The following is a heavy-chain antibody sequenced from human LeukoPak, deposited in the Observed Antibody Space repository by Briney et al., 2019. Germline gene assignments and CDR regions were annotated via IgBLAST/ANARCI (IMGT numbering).Heavy chain of an antibody. Sequence: SVKVSCKASGYTFTSYGISWVRQAPGQGLEWMGWISAYNGNTNHAQKLQGRVTMTTDTSTSTAYMELRSLRSDDTAVYYCARSTVGFLGWFPPPFTYSSGMDVWAKGPTVTAPQ. D-gene: IGHD3-3*01. J-gene: IGHJ6*04. CDR1: GYTFTSYG. V-gene: IGHV1-18*01. CDR3: ARSTVGFLGWFPPPFTYSSGMDV. CDR2: ISAYNGNT.